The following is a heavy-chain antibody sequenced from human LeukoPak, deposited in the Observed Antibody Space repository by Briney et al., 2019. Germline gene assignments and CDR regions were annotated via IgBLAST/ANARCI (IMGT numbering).Heavy chain of an antibody. Sequence: PGGSLRLSCAASGFTFSSYATSWVRQAPGKGLEWVSTIGGSGGSTYYADSVKGRFTISRDKSKNTLYLQMNSLRAEDTAVYYCAKDFGLGYCSSTSCPMAGSFDYWGQGTLVTVSS. CDR1: GFTFSSYA. CDR2: IGGSGGST. D-gene: IGHD2-2*01. J-gene: IGHJ4*02. V-gene: IGHV3-23*01. CDR3: AKDFGLGYCSSTSCPMAGSFDY.